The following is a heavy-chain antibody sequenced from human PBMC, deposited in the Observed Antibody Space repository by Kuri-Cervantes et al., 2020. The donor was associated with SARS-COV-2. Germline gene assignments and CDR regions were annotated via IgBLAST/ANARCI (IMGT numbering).Heavy chain of an antibody. D-gene: IGHD1-7*01. V-gene: IGHV4-39*06. J-gene: IGHJ6*02. Sequence: SETLSLTCTASGFSISSSSYYWGWIRQPPGKGLESIGCNYYSGSNYYNPSHKRRITTSVYTTKNQLPLIRSSVTAADTDVYYCGRLGTTKGSNYYGVDVWGQGTTVTVSS. CDR1: GFSISSSSYY. CDR3: GRLGTTKGSNYYGVDV. CDR2: NYYSGSN.